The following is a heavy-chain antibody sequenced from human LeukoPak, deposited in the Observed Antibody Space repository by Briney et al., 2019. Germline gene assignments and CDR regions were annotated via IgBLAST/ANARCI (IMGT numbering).Heavy chain of an antibody. J-gene: IGHJ4*02. CDR2: ISYDGSNK. D-gene: IGHD6-19*01. CDR3: ARGGGSGWSHFDY. V-gene: IGHV3-30-3*01. Sequence: QPGRSLRLSCAASGFTFSNYAMHWVRQAPGKGLEWVAAISYDGSNKYYADSVKCRFTRSRANYTNTLHLHMHSLRAEDTAVFYCARGGGSGWSHFDYWGQGTLVTVSS. CDR1: GFTFSNYA.